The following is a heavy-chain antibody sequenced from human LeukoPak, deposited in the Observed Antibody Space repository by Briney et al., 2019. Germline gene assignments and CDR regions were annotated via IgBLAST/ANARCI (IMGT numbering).Heavy chain of an antibody. CDR3: ARRLTQYDCFDP. V-gene: IGHV6-1*01. CDR1: GDTVSGYSGA. J-gene: IGHJ5*02. D-gene: IGHD2-2*01. CDR2: TYYRSKCYN. Sequence: SQTLSLTCAISGDTVSGYSGAWNWITQSPSRDLEGLGRTYYRSKCYNDYAGSVKSRITINPDTSKNQFSLQLNSVTPEDTAVYYCARRLTQYDCFDPWGEGILVTVSS.